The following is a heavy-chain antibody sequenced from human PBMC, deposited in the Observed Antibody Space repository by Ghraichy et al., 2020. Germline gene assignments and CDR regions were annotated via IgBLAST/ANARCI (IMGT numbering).Heavy chain of an antibody. D-gene: IGHD2-15*01. CDR2: VYPSGKA. V-gene: IGHV4-34*01. Sequence: SETLSLTCAVHGPFGGYYWYWIRQSPGRGLEWIGEVYPSGKAIYNPSLGGRVSLSVGPSRSQFSLKLTSLTAADTAVYFCARGRYCGGGACYPRPYYFDSWGQGTLVTVSS. CDR1: GPFGGYY. J-gene: IGHJ4*02. CDR3: ARGRYCGGGACYPRPYYFDS.